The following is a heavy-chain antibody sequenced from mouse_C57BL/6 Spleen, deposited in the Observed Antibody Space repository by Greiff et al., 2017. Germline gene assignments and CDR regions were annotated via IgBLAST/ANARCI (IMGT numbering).Heavy chain of an antibody. CDR1: GFTFSSYG. V-gene: IGHV5-6*01. D-gene: IGHD2-2*01. CDR2: ISSGGSYT. CDR3: ASLCTMVTTGDAMDY. J-gene: IGHJ4*01. Sequence: EVQLQQSGGDLVKPGGSLKLSCAASGFTFSSYGMSWVRQTPDKRLEWVATISSGGSYTYYPDSVKGRFTISSDTAKNTRSLEMSSLKSEDTAMYDCASLCTMVTTGDAMDYWGQGTSVTVSS.